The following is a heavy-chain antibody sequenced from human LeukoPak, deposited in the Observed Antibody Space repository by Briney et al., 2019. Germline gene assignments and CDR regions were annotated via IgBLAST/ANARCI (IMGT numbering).Heavy chain of an antibody. D-gene: IGHD3-16*01. Sequence: SETLSLTCTVSGASLIGFYWSWIRQPPGKGLEWIGEINHSGSTNYNPSLKSRVTISVDTSKNQFSLKLSSVTAADTAVYYCARSGEWLPRGYFQHWGQGTLVTVSS. J-gene: IGHJ1*01. CDR1: GASLIGFY. CDR2: INHSGST. CDR3: ARSGEWLPRGYFQH. V-gene: IGHV4-34*01.